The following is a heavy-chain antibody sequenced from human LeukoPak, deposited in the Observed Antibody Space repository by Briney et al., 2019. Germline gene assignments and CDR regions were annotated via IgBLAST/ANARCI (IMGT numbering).Heavy chain of an antibody. CDR3: ASAAYDSSGYYYVY. D-gene: IGHD3-22*01. CDR2: IYDRGPA. V-gene: IGHV4-30-2*01. CDR1: GGAITSGGYS. Sequence: SQTLSLTCTVSGGAITSGGYSWNWIRQPPGKGLEWIGCIYDRGPAYYNPSLKSRFTISVDRPKNQFSLKLSSVTAADTAVYYCASAAYDSSGYYYVYWGQGTLVTVSS. J-gene: IGHJ4*02.